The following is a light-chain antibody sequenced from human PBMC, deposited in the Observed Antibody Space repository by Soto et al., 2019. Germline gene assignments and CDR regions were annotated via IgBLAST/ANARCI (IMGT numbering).Light chain of an antibody. CDR1: DNIDTW. V-gene: IGKV1-5*01. CDR2: DAS. CDR3: QHYNSYSEA. J-gene: IGKJ1*01. Sequence: DIQMTQSPSTLSASVGDRVAITCRASDNIDTWVAWYQQKPGEAPKVLIYDASSLKSGVPSRFSGSGSGTEFTLTISSLQPDDFATYYCQHYNSYSEAFGQGTKVDI.